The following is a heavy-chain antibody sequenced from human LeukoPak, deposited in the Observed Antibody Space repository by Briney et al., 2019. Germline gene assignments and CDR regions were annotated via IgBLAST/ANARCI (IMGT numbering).Heavy chain of an antibody. D-gene: IGHD3-10*01. CDR2: IIPIFGTA. CDR3: ATEEFGGSGH. J-gene: IGHJ4*02. Sequence: SVKVSCKTSGGTFSSYAISWVRQAPGQGLEWMGGIIPIFGTANYAQKFQGRVTITADKSTSTAYMELSSLRSDDTAVYYCATEEFGGSGHWGQGTLVTVSS. V-gene: IGHV1-69*06. CDR1: GGTFSSYA.